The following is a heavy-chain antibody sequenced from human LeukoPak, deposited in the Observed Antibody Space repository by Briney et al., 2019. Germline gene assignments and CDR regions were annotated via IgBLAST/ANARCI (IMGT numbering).Heavy chain of an antibody. J-gene: IGHJ4*02. Sequence: GGSLRLSCAASGFTFDAYGMTWVRQAPGKGLAWVSNINWNGGSTGYADSVKGRFTISRDNAKNSLYLQMNSLRAEDTALYHCARTRYSGSYGGVDYWGQGTLITVSS. CDR3: ARTRYSGSYGGVDY. CDR1: GFTFDAYG. CDR2: INWNGGST. V-gene: IGHV3-20*01. D-gene: IGHD1-26*01.